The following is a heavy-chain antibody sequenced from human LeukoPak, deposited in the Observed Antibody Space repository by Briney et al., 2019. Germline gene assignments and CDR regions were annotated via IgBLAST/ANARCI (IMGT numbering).Heavy chain of an antibody. V-gene: IGHV3-23*01. J-gene: IGHJ5*01. CDR3: VKDPRDTYGTNWFVS. CDR1: GFSFGNYA. CDR2: ISGTGGAT. D-gene: IGHD2-21*01. Sequence: PGGSLRLSCVASGFSFGNYAMSWVRQXPGKGLQWVSQISGTGGATWYAGFARDRFTISRDNSKKTLYLQMSGLRVEDTAMYYCVKDPRDTYGTNWFVSWGQGTLLIVSS.